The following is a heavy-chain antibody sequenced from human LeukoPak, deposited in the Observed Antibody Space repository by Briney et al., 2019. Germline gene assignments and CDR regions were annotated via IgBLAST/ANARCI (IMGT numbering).Heavy chain of an antibody. J-gene: IGHJ4*02. CDR1: GFTFSSYA. CDR2: ISGSGGST. D-gene: IGHD6-19*01. Sequence: GGSLRLSCAASGFTFSSYAMTWVRQAPGKGLEWVSAISGSGGSTYYADSVKGRSTISRDNSKNTLFLQMNSLRAEDTAVYYCAKGHQWLVNWGQGTLVTVSS. CDR3: AKGHQWLVN. V-gene: IGHV3-23*01.